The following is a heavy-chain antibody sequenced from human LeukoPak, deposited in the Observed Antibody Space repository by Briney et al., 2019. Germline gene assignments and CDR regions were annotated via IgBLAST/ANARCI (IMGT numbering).Heavy chain of an antibody. Sequence: SGGSWRLSWAPSGFTFTTYAMSWFPQAPGKGLDWVSVISDSGSSTYYADSVKGRFTISRDNSKNTLYLQMNSLRAEDTAVYYCAKDLAGYYPNKDFGCWGKGTLVTVSS. V-gene: IGHV3-23*01. J-gene: IGHJ4*02. CDR1: GFTFTTYA. D-gene: IGHD1-14*01. CDR3: AKDLAGYYPNKDFGC. CDR2: ISDSGSST.